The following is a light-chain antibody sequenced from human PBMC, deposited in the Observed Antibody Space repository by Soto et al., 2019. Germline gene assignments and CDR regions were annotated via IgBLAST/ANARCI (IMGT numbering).Light chain of an antibody. CDR2: AAS. CDR3: QHSYSTPLT. J-gene: IGKJ5*01. CDR1: QSISSY. V-gene: IGKV1-39*01. Sequence: DIQMTQTPSSLSASVGDRVTITFGASQSISSYLNWYQQKPGKAPKLMIYAASSLQSGVPSRFSGTGSLTDFTFTISSLQPEDFATYCCQHSYSTPLTF.